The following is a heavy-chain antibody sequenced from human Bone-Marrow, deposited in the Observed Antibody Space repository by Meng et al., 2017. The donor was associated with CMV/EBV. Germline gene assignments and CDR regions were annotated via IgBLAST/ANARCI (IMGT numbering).Heavy chain of an antibody. Sequence: ASVKVSCKASGYTFTSYGISWVRQAPGQGLEWMGWISAYNGNTNYAQKLQGRVTMTTDTSTSTAYMELSSLRSEDTAVYYCARGGLETTVTSYYYGMDVWGQGTTVTVSS. D-gene: IGHD4-17*01. V-gene: IGHV1-18*01. J-gene: IGHJ6*02. CDR1: GYTFTSYG. CDR3: ARGGLETTVTSYYYGMDV. CDR2: ISAYNGNT.